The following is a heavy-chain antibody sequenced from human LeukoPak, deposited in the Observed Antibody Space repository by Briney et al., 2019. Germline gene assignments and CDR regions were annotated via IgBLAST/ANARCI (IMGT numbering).Heavy chain of an antibody. J-gene: IGHJ4*02. CDR1: GFTFSDYY. CDR3: ARGYYYDSSGYYVWNHYFDY. Sequence: GGSLRLSCAASGFTFSDYYMSWIRQAPGKGLEWFSYISSSGSIIYYADSVKGRFTISRDNAKNSLYLLMNSLRAEDTAVYYCARGYYYDSSGYYVWNHYFDYWGQGTLVTVSS. CDR2: ISSSGSII. V-gene: IGHV3-11*04. D-gene: IGHD3-22*01.